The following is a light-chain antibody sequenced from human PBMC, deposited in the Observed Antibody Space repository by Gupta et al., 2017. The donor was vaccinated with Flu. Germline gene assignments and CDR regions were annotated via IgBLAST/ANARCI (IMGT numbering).Light chain of an antibody. V-gene: IGKV1-6*01. CDR2: AAS. Sequence: AIQMTQSPSSLSASVGDRVTITCRASQGIGNELGWYQQKPGKAPKVLIYAASNLQRGVPSRFSGSGSGTDFTLTISSLQPEDFATYYCLQDYNFPRTFGQGTKVEFK. J-gene: IGKJ1*01. CDR3: LQDYNFPRT. CDR1: QGIGNE.